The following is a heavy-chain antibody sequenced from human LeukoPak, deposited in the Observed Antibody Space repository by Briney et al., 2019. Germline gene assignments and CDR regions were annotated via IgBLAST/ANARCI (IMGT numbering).Heavy chain of an antibody. V-gene: IGHV5-51*01. CDR3: ARHTRYSSPSRVLDF. Sequence: GESLKISCKGSGYSFTSYWIGWVRQMPGKGLEWMGIIFPGDSDTRYSPSFQGQVTISADKSISTAYLQWGSLKASDTAMYYCARHTRYSSPSRVLDFWGQGTLVTVSS. D-gene: IGHD6-6*01. J-gene: IGHJ4*02. CDR2: IFPGDSDT. CDR1: GYSFTSYW.